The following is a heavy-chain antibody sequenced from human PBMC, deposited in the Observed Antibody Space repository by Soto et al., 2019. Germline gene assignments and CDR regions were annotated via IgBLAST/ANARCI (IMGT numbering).Heavy chain of an antibody. D-gene: IGHD2-2*02. CDR1: GFTFSSYS. J-gene: IGHJ4*02. CDR3: ARPLRYCSSTSCDSTFDY. V-gene: IGHV3-48*01. CDR2: ISSSSSTI. Sequence: EVQLVESGGGLVQPGGSLRLSCAASGFTFSSYSMNWVRQAPGKGLEWVSYISSSSSTIYYADSVKGRFTISRDNAKNSLYRQMNSLRAEDTAVYYCARPLRYCSSTSCDSTFDYWGQGTLVTVSS.